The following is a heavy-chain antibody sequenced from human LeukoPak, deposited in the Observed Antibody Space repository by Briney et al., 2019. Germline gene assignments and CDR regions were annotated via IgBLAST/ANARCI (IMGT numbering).Heavy chain of an antibody. CDR2: IRSKANNYAT. Sequence: GGFLRLSCAASGYTFSDHYIDWVRQASGKGLEWVGRIRSKANNYATAYAASVKGRFTISREDSKNTAYLQMNSLKTEDTAVYYCTRRNKDDSSGYYYDWGQGTLVTVSS. D-gene: IGHD3-22*01. J-gene: IGHJ4*02. CDR1: GYTFSDHY. V-gene: IGHV3-73*01. CDR3: TRRNKDDSSGYYYD.